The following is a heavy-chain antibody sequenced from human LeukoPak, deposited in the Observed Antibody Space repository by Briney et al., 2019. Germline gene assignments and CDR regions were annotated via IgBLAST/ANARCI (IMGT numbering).Heavy chain of an antibody. Sequence: ASVKVSCKASGYTFTSYDINWVRQATGQGLEWMGWMNPNSGNTGYAQKFQGRVTMTRNTSISTAYMELSSLRSEDTAVYYCARGTCSGGSCYSVYHHWFDPWGQGTLVTVSS. D-gene: IGHD2-15*01. CDR1: GYTFTSYD. J-gene: IGHJ5*02. CDR3: ARGTCSGGSCYSVYHHWFDP. V-gene: IGHV1-8*01. CDR2: MNPNSGNT.